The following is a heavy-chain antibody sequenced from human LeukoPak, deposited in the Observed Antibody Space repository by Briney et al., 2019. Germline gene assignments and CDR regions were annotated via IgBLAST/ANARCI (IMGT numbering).Heavy chain of an antibody. D-gene: IGHD3-10*01. V-gene: IGHV1-69*06. CDR3: ARVERVRGVIIKRGNWFDP. CDR2: IIPIFGTA. Sequence: GASVKVSCKASGGTFSSYAISWVRQAPGQGLEWMGGIIPIFGTANYAQKFQGRVTITADKSTSTAYMELSSLTSEDTAVYYCARVERVRGVIIKRGNWFDPWGQGTLVTVSS. CDR1: GGTFSSYA. J-gene: IGHJ5*02.